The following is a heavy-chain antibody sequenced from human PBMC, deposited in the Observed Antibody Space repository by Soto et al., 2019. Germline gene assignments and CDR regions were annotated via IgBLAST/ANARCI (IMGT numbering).Heavy chain of an antibody. Sequence: GGSLRLSCSASGFTFSSYAMHWVRQAPGKGLEYVSAISSNGGSTYYADSVKGRFTISRDNSKNTLYLQMNSLRAEDTAVYYCARDRDIAAAGTFDYWGQGTLVTVSS. V-gene: IGHV3-64*04. J-gene: IGHJ4*02. D-gene: IGHD6-13*01. CDR3: ARDRDIAAAGTFDY. CDR1: GFTFSSYA. CDR2: ISSNGGST.